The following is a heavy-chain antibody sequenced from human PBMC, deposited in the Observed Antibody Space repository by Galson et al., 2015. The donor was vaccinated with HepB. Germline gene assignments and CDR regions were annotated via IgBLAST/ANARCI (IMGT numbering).Heavy chain of an antibody. V-gene: IGHV6-1*01. CDR3: AREAGDRHYYYYYMDV. D-gene: IGHD7-27*01. CDR2: TYYRSKWYN. Sequence: AISGDSVSSNSGAWNWIRQSPSRGLEWLGRTYYRSKWYNDYAVSVKSRITISPDTSKNQFSLQLNSVTPEDSAVYYCAREAGDRHYYYYYMDVWGKGTTVTVSS. CDR1: GDSVSSNSGA. J-gene: IGHJ6*03.